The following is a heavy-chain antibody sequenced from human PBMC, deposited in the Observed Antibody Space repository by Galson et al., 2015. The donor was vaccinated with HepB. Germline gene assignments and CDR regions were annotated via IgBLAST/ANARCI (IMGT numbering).Heavy chain of an antibody. Sequence: QSGAEVKKPGESLKISCTGSGSSFTSYWIGWVRQMPGKGLEWMGIIYPGDSDTRYSPSFQGQVTISADKSISTAYLQWGSLKASDTAMYYCARLVGVVGSYYYGMDVWGQGTTVTVSS. J-gene: IGHJ6*02. D-gene: IGHD1-26*01. CDR2: IYPGDSDT. CDR1: GSSFTSYW. V-gene: IGHV5-51*01. CDR3: ARLVGVVGSYYYGMDV.